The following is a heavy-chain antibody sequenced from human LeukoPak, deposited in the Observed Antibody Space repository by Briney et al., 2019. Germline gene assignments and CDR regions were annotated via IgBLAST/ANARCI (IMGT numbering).Heavy chain of an antibody. CDR2: IRSDGSNK. V-gene: IGHV3-30*02. CDR1: GFTFSSYG. Sequence: GGSLRLPCAASGFTFSSYGMHWVRQAPGKGLEWVAFIRSDGSNKYYADSVKGRFTISRDNSKNTLYLQMNSLRAEDTAVYYCAKDRSSTSLGYFDYWGQGTLFTVSS. D-gene: IGHD2-2*01. J-gene: IGHJ4*02. CDR3: AKDRSSTSLGYFDY.